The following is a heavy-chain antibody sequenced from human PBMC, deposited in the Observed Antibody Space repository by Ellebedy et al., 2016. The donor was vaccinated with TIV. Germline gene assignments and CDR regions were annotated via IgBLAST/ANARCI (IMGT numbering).Heavy chain of an antibody. Sequence: GESLKISCAASGFTLSNYGMHWVRQAPGKGLEWVAVIWSDGTDRYSADSVKGRFTISRDNAKNSVYLQMNSLRAEDTAVYYCARENWYNDYWGQGTLVTVSS. V-gene: IGHV3-33*01. CDR2: IWSDGTDR. D-gene: IGHD1/OR15-1a*01. CDR3: ARENWYNDY. CDR1: GFTLSNYG. J-gene: IGHJ4*02.